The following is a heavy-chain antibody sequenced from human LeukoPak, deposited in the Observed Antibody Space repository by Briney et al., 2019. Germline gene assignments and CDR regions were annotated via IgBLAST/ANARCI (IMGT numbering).Heavy chain of an antibody. J-gene: IGHJ6*03. D-gene: IGHD6-6*01. Sequence: PGGSLRLSCAASGFTFSSYGMHWVRQAPGKGLEWVAVISYDGSNKYYVDSVKGRFTISRDNAKNSLYLQMNSLRAEDTAVYYCARARTIAARFYPYYYYYMDVWGKGTTVTVSS. V-gene: IGHV3-30*03. CDR3: ARARTIAARFYPYYYYYMDV. CDR2: ISYDGSNK. CDR1: GFTFSSYG.